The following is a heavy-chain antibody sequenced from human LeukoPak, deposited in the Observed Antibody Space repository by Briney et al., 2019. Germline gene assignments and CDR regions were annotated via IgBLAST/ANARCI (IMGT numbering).Heavy chain of an antibody. Sequence: GASVKVSCKTSGYTFTGYYMHWVRQAPGQGLEWMGWINPNSGGTNYAQKFQGRVTMTRDTSISTAYMELSRLRSDDTAVYYCARDLEGGRAYFDYWGQGTLVTVSS. CDR1: GYTFTGYY. CDR2: INPNSGGT. V-gene: IGHV1-2*02. D-gene: IGHD3-16*01. J-gene: IGHJ4*02. CDR3: ARDLEGGRAYFDY.